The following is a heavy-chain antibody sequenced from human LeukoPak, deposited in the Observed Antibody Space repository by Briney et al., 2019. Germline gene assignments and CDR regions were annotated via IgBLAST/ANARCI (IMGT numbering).Heavy chain of an antibody. D-gene: IGHD3-3*01. CDR2: FDPEDGET. CDR1: GYTLTELS. CDR3: ATNRLTIFGVVAGFDP. V-gene: IGHV1-24*01. Sequence: ASVKVSCKVSGYTLTELSMHWVRQAPAKGLEWMGGFDPEDGETIYAQKFQGRVTMTEDTYTDTAYMELSSLRSEDTAVYYCATNRLTIFGVVAGFDPWGQGTLVTVSS. J-gene: IGHJ5*02.